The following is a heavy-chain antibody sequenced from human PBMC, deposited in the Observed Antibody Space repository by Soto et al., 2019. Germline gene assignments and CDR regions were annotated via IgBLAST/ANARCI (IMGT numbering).Heavy chain of an antibody. CDR2: ITIRTGNV. J-gene: IGHJ4*01. V-gene: IGHV3-48*02. Sequence: LRLSCEASGFTISECSMNWVRQAPGKGLEWLAYITIRTGNVLYADSVRGRFTISADNAENSVILQMNSLRDEDSAVYFCVRDRDLYRDMFHADLWGQGTLVTVSS. D-gene: IGHD3-10*02. CDR1: GFTISECS. CDR3: VRDRDLYRDMFHADL.